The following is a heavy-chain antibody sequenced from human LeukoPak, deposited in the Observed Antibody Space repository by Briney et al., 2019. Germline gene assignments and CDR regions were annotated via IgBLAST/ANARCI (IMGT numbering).Heavy chain of an antibody. CDR1: GGSISSSSYY. CDR2: IYYSGST. V-gene: IGHV4-61*05. D-gene: IGHD5-18*01. J-gene: IGHJ4*02. CDR3: ARGGYFVPIDY. Sequence: SETLSLTCTVSGGSISSSSYYWGWIRQPPGKGLEWIGYIYYSGSTNYNPSLKSRVTISVDTSKNQFSLKLSSVTAADTAVYYCARGGYFVPIDYWGQGTLVTVSS.